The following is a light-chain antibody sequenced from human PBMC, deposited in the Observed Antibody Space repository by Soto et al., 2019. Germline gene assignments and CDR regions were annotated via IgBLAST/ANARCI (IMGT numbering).Light chain of an antibody. CDR2: EVS. V-gene: IGLV2-8*01. J-gene: IGLJ1*01. CDR1: SGDVGGYNY. CDR3: SSYAGSNSYV. Sequence: QSVLTQPRSASGSPGQSVTISCTGTSGDVGGYNYVSWYQQHPGKAPKLMIYEVSKRPSGVPDRFSGSKSGNTASLTVSGLQAEDEADYYCSSYAGSNSYVFGTGTKVTVL.